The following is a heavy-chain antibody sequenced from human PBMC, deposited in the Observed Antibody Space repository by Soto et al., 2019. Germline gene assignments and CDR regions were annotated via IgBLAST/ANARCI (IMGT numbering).Heavy chain of an antibody. CDR2: ISYSGST. J-gene: IGHJ4*02. V-gene: IGHV4-31*03. CDR1: GGSISSGGYY. D-gene: IGHD4-17*01. CDR3: ARSPEATVTAFDY. Sequence: QVQLQESGPGLVKPSQTLSLTCTVSGGSISSGGYYWSWIRQHPGKGLEWIGYISYSGSTYYNPSLKRRVTISVDTSKNQFSLKLSSVTAADTAVYYCARSPEATVTAFDYWGQGTLVTVSS.